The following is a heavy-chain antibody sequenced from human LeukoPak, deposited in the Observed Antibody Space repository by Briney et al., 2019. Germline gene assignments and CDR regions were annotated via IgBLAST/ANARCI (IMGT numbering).Heavy chain of an antibody. CDR2: IGYDGSNK. V-gene: IGHV3-33*01. Sequence: PGGSLRLSCAASGFTFSSYGMHWVRKAPGKGLEWGEVIGYDGSNKYYADSVKGRFTISGDNSKNTLYLQMNSLRAEDTAVYYCARAVEGGRVLMVRGLRGQAFDIWGQGTMVTVSS. J-gene: IGHJ3*02. D-gene: IGHD3-10*01. CDR3: ARAVEGGRVLMVRGLRGQAFDI. CDR1: GFTFSSYG.